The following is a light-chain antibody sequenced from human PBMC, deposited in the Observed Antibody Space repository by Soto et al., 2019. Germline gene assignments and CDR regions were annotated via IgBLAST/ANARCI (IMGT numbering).Light chain of an antibody. CDR3: QQYNSYSPVT. V-gene: IGKV1-5*03. Sequence: DIQMTQSPSTLSASLGDRVTIXXRASQSISSWLAWYQQKPGKAPKLXXYKASSLESGVPSRFSGSGSGTEFTLTISSLQPDDFATYSCQQYNSYSPVTFGQGTKVDIK. J-gene: IGKJ2*01. CDR1: QSISSW. CDR2: KAS.